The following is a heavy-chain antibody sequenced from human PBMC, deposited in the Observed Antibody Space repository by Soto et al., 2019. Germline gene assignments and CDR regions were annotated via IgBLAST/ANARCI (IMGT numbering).Heavy chain of an antibody. CDR3: AKDEYYYSRSGYYIFDS. Sequence: PGGSLRLSCAASGFTFSSYAMRWVRQAPGKGLEWVSAISGSGGSTYYADSVKGRFTISKDNSKNTLYLQMNSLRPEDTALYYCAKDEYYYSRSGYYIFDSWGQGTLVTVSS. V-gene: IGHV3-23*01. CDR2: ISGSGGST. D-gene: IGHD3-22*01. J-gene: IGHJ4*02. CDR1: GFTFSSYA.